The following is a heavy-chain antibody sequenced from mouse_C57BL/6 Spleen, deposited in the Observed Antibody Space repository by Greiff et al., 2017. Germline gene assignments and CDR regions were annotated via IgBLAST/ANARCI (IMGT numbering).Heavy chain of an antibody. CDR1: GYTFTSYW. Sequence: QVQLQQPGAELVRPGPSVKLSCKASGYTFTSYWMHWVKQRPGQGLEWIGVMDPSDSNTNYNQKFKGKATMTVDTSSTTAYMQLSSLTAEDSAIYYCARRSGLQNSAMDYWGQGTLVTVSS. D-gene: IGHD2-10*01. V-gene: IGHV1-59*01. J-gene: IGHJ4*01. CDR3: ARRSGLQNSAMDY. CDR2: MDPSDSNT.